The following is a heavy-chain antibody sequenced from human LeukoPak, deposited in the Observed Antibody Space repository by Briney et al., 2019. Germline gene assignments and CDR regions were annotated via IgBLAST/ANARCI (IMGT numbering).Heavy chain of an antibody. Sequence: PGGSLRLSCAASGFTFRNSGMHWVRQVPGKGLEWVAVIWYDGSNKYYADSVKGRFTISRDNSKNTLYLQINSLRAEDTAVYYCATARDSNSNRGLYMDVWGKGTTVTVSS. CDR3: ATARDSNSNRGLYMDV. J-gene: IGHJ6*03. D-gene: IGHD4-11*01. CDR2: IWYDGSNK. V-gene: IGHV3-33*01. CDR1: GFTFRNSG.